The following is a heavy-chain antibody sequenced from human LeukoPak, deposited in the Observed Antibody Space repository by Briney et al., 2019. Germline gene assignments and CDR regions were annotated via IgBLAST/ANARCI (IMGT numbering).Heavy chain of an antibody. CDR1: GFMFSQHT. CDR3: AREARRGYPPSFDS. V-gene: IGHV3-23*01. Sequence: GGSLRLSCAVSGFMFSQHTMSWVRQAPGKRLEWVSSISGSGDATRYADSVMGRFTISRDNAKNTLSLQMNSLRAEDTAVYYCAREARRGYPPSFDSWGQGTLVTVSS. CDR2: ISGSGDAT. D-gene: IGHD5-12*01. J-gene: IGHJ4*02.